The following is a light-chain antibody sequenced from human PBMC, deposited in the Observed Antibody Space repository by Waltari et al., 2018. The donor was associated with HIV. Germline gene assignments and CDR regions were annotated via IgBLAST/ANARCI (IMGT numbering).Light chain of an antibody. Sequence: QSALTQPASVSGSPGQSITISCTGTSSDVGSYNLVSWYQQHPGKAPTLMIYEVSKRPSGVSKRFSGSKSGNTACLTISGLQAEDEADYYCCSYAGSNTWVFGGGTKLTVL. CDR1: SSDVGSYNL. CDR2: EVS. J-gene: IGLJ3*02. CDR3: CSYAGSNTWV. V-gene: IGLV2-23*02.